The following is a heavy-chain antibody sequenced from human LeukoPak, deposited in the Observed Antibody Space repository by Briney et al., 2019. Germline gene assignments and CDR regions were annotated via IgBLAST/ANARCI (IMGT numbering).Heavy chain of an antibody. CDR1: GFTFSLYW. J-gene: IGHJ3*02. CDR3: ARAKWELLAFDI. D-gene: IGHD1-26*01. Sequence: GGSLRLSCAASGFTFSLYWISWVRQAPGKGLEWVANIKQDGSEKYYVDSVKGRFTISRDNAKNSLYLQMNSLRAEDTAVYYCARAKWELLAFDIWGQGTMVTVSS. V-gene: IGHV3-7*01. CDR2: IKQDGSEK.